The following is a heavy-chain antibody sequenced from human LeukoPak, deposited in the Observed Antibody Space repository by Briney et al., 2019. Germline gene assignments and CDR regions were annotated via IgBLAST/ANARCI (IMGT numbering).Heavy chain of an antibody. CDR1: GYKFISHW. CDR3: ARGVFASSSYHFPLDY. CDR2: IYPGDSDT. Sequence: GESLKISCKGSGYKFISHWIGWVRQMPGKGLEWMGIIYPGDSDTRYSPSFQGQVTISADKSINTAFLRWSSLKASDTAMYYCARGVFASSSYHFPLDYWGQGTLVTVSS. V-gene: IGHV5-51*01. J-gene: IGHJ4*02. D-gene: IGHD3-22*01.